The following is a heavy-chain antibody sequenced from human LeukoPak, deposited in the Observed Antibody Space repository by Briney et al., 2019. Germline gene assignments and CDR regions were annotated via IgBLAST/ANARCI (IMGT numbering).Heavy chain of an antibody. D-gene: IGHD1-26*01. V-gene: IGHV3-23*01. CDR3: AKECSGSYYSFDY. CDR2: ISGSGGNT. J-gene: IGHJ4*02. CDR1: GSTFSSYA. Sequence: GGSLRLSCAASGSTFSSYAMNWVRQAPGKGLEWVSGISGSGGNTYYADSVKGRFTISRDNSKNTLYLQMNSLRAEDTAVYYCAKECSGSYYSFDYWGQGTLVTVSS.